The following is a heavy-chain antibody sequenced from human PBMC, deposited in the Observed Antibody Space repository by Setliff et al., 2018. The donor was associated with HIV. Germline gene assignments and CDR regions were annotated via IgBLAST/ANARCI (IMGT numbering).Heavy chain of an antibody. Sequence: LSLTCNVSGGSIRSGSYFWSWIRQPAGKGLEWIGHIYTTGSTNYNPSINNRVAISIDTSKNQLSLKVRFVTAADTAVYYCATGENYFGSGSPSVHYYMDVWGKGTTVTVSS. V-gene: IGHV4-61*09. CDR3: ATGENYFGSGSPSVHYYMDV. J-gene: IGHJ6*03. CDR1: GGSIRSGSYF. CDR2: IYTTGST. D-gene: IGHD3-10*01.